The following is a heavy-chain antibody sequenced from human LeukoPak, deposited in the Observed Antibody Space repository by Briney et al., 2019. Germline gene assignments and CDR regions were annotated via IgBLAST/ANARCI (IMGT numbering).Heavy chain of an antibody. V-gene: IGHV1-2*02. J-gene: IGHJ5*02. D-gene: IGHD6-13*01. CDR3: ARDGGRIAAAGNWFDP. CDR1: GYTFTGYY. CDR2: INPNSGGT. Sequence: ASVKVSCKASGYTFTGYYMHWVRRAPGQGLEWMGWINPNSGGTNYAQKFQGRVTMTRDTSISTAYMELSRLRSDDTAVYYCARDGGRIAAAGNWFDPWGQGTLVTVSS.